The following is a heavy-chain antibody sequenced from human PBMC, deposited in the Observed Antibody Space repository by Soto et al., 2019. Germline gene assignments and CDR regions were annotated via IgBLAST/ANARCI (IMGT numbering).Heavy chain of an antibody. CDR2: FDPEDGET. J-gene: IGHJ4*02. Sequence: ASVKVSCKVSGYTLTELSMHWVRQAPGKGLEWMGGFDPEDGETIYAQKFQGRVTMTEDTSTDTAYMELSSLRSEDTAVYYCATVRRYYDSSGYYWWGQGTLVTVSS. V-gene: IGHV1-24*01. CDR3: ATVRRYYDSSGYYW. CDR1: GYTLTELS. D-gene: IGHD3-22*01.